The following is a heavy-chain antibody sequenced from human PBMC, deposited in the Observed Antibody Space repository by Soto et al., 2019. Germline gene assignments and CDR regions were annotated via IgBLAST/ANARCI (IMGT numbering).Heavy chain of an antibody. CDR2: IYYSGST. CDR3: ARDSYSSGWTDY. V-gene: IGHV4-31*03. CDR1: GGSISSGGYY. J-gene: IGHJ4*02. D-gene: IGHD6-19*01. Sequence: QVQLQESGPGLVKPSQTLSLTCTVSGGSISSGGYYWSWIRQHPGKGLEWIGYIYYSGSTYYNPSLKSRVTISVDTSKNQFSLKLSPVTAADTAVYYCARDSYSSGWTDYWGQGTLVTVSS.